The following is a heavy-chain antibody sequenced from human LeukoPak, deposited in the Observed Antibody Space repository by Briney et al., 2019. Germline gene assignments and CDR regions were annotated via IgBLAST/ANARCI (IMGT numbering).Heavy chain of an antibody. Sequence: GGSLRLSCAASGFTFSSYVMHWVRQAPGKGLEWVAIISYDGSNEYYADSVKGRFTISRDNSKNTLYLQMNSLRAEDTAVYYCAREGSSGWNYYYYYMDVWGKGTTVTVSS. V-gene: IGHV3-30*04. D-gene: IGHD6-19*01. CDR2: ISYDGSNE. CDR3: AREGSSGWNYYYYYMDV. J-gene: IGHJ6*03. CDR1: GFTFSSYV.